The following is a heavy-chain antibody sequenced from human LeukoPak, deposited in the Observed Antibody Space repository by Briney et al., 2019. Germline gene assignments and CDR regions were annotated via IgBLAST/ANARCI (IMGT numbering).Heavy chain of an antibody. Sequence: PGGSLRLSCAASGFTFDDYGMHWVRQAPGKGLEWVSGISWNSGSIGYADSVEGRFTISRDNAKNSLYLQTNSLRAEDTALYYCAKAPRGNDDYFDYWGQGTLVTVSS. CDR2: ISWNSGSI. D-gene: IGHD3-16*01. CDR1: GFTFDDYG. J-gene: IGHJ4*02. V-gene: IGHV3-9*01. CDR3: AKAPRGNDDYFDY.